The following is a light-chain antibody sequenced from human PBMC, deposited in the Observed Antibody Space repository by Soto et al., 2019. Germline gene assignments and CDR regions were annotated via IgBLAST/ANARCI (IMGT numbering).Light chain of an antibody. Sequence: QSVLTQPESVSGSPGQSITISCTGTSSYVGGYNSVSWYQHRPGKAPKLLIYDVSSRSSGVSSRFSGSKSDNTASLTISGLQAEDEADYYCLSYTTTNTYVFGSGTKVTVL. CDR2: DVS. V-gene: IGLV2-14*03. J-gene: IGLJ1*01. CDR3: LSYTTTNTYV. CDR1: SSYVGGYNS.